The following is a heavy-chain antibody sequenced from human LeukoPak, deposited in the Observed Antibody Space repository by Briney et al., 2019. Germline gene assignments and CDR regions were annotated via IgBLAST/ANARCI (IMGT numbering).Heavy chain of an antibody. CDR1: GGSFSGYY. D-gene: IGHD6-19*01. Sequence: SETLSLTCAVYGGSFSGYYWSWIRQPPGKGLEWIGEINHSGSTNYNPSLKSRVTISVDTSKNQFSLKLSSVTAADPAVYYCARGPGIAVAGTSPFDYWGQGTLVTVSS. CDR2: INHSGST. J-gene: IGHJ4*02. V-gene: IGHV4-34*01. CDR3: ARGPGIAVAGTSPFDY.